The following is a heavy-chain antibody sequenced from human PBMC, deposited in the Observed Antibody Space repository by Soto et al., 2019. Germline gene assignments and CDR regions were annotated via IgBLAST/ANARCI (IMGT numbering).Heavy chain of an antibody. CDR1: GFTFSSYA. D-gene: IGHD6-13*01. J-gene: IGHJ4*02. CDR3: AKGGGYSSSWYYFDY. Sequence: EVQLLESGGGLVQPGGSLRLSCAASGFTFSSYAMSWVRQAPGKGLEWVSAISGSGGSTYYADSVKGRFTISRDNSKNTLDLHMDSLRAEDTAVYYCAKGGGYSSSWYYFDYWGQGTLVTVSS. V-gene: IGHV3-23*01. CDR2: ISGSGGST.